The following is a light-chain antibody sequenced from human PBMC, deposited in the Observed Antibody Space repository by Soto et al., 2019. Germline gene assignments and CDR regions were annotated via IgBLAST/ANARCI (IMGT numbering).Light chain of an antibody. V-gene: IGLV2-14*01. Sequence: QSALTQPASVSGSPGQSIAISCTGTSSDVGGYNYVSWHQQHPGKAPKVLISVVSNRPSGVSNRFSGSKSGNTASRTISGLQAEDEAHYYCSSFTSKSTLIFGGGTKLTVL. CDR1: SSDVGGYNY. CDR2: VVS. J-gene: IGLJ2*01. CDR3: SSFTSKSTLI.